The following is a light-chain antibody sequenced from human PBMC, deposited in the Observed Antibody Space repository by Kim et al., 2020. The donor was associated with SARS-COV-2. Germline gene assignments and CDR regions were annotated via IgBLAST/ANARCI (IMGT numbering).Light chain of an antibody. V-gene: IGKV3-15*01. CDR1: QSVSSN. Sequence: SVSPGESATLSCRASQSVSSNLAWYQQKPGQAPRLLMYGASTRATGIPARFSGSASGTDFTLTISSLQSEDFAAYYCQQYNDWPYTFGQGTKLEI. J-gene: IGKJ2*01. CDR2: GAS. CDR3: QQYNDWPYT.